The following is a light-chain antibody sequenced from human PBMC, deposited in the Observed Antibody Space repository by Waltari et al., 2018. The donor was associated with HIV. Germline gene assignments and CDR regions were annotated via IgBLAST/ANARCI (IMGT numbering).Light chain of an antibody. Sequence: EIVLTQSPDTLSLSPGDTATLSCRASQSVASRSVAWYQQKPGQAPRLLMSGASSRATGIPHRFSGRGSGTDFTLTISRLEPEDFAVYDCQPCGGSSWTFGQGTKVEIK. J-gene: IGKJ1*01. V-gene: IGKV3-20*01. CDR3: QPCGGSSWT. CDR1: QSVASRS. CDR2: GAS.